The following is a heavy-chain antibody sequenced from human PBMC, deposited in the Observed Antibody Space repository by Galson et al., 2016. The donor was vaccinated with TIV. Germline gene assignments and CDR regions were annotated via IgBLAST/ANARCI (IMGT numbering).Heavy chain of an antibody. V-gene: IGHV1-2*02. Sequence: SVKVSCKASGYTFTDYYMHWVRQAPGQGLEWMGWINPNSDGTVYAQRFQGRVTMTRDTSITTAYMDLSRLRSDDTAVYYCARDDGSTSGSNYWGQGTLVTVSS. J-gene: IGHJ4*02. CDR3: ARDDGSTSGSNY. D-gene: IGHD3-22*01. CDR2: INPNSDGT. CDR1: GYTFTDYY.